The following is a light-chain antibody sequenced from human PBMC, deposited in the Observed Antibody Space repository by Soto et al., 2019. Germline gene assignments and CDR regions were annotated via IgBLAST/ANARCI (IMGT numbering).Light chain of an antibody. V-gene: IGKV3-20*01. CDR2: GAS. J-gene: IGKJ1*01. CDR1: QSVSSSY. Sequence: EILLTQSPGTLSLSPGERVTLSCRASQSVSSSYLAWYQQKPGQAPRLIIHGASSRATGVPDRITGSGSGTDFTLSISRLEPEDFAVYYCQQYGGSTRTFGQGTKVDIK. CDR3: QQYGGSTRT.